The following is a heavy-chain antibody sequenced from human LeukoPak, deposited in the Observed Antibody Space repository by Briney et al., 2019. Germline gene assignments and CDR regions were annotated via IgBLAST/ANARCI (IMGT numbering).Heavy chain of an antibody. CDR2: INSDGSST. CDR3: AKDPYGDYYFDY. CDR1: GFTFSSYW. D-gene: IGHD4-17*01. J-gene: IGHJ4*02. Sequence: GGSLRLSCAASGFTFSSYWMHWVRQAPGKGLVWVSRINSDGSSTSYAESVKGRFTISRDNSKNTLYLQMNTLRADDTAVYYCAKDPYGDYYFDYWGQGTLVTVSS. V-gene: IGHV3-74*01.